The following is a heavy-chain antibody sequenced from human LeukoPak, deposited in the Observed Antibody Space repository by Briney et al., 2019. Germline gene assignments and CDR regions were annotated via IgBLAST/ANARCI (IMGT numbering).Heavy chain of an antibody. J-gene: IGHJ4*02. D-gene: IGHD3-22*01. CDR2: IKSKTDGGTT. CDR1: GFTFSSYA. Sequence: GRSLRLSCAASGFTFSSYAMHWVRQAPGKGLEWVGRIKSKTDGGTTDYAAPVKGRFTISRDDSKNTLYLQMNSLKTEDTAVYYCTTDRLTMIVVVIYGYWGQGTLVTVSS. CDR3: TTDRLTMIVVVIYGY. V-gene: IGHV3-15*01.